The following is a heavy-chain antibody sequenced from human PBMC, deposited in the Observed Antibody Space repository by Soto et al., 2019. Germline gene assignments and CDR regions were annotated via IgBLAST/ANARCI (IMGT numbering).Heavy chain of an antibody. CDR3: ARDRRRGYSGYDMPEKYNWFDP. J-gene: IGHJ5*02. CDR1: GYTFTIYY. V-gene: IGHV1-46*01. Sequence: ASVKVSCKASGYTFTIYYMHWVRQAPGQGLEWMGIINPSGGSTSYAQKFQGRVTITADKSTSTAYMELSSLRSEDTAVYYCARDRRRGYSGYDMPEKYNWFDPWGQGTLVTVSS. CDR2: INPSGGST. D-gene: IGHD5-12*01.